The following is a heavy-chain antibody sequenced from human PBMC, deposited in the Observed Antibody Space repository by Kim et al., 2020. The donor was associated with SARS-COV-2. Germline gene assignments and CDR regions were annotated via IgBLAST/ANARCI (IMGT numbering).Heavy chain of an antibody. J-gene: IGHJ4*02. V-gene: IGHV3-23*01. CDR3: AKGVTNSGLDY. D-gene: IGHD4-17*01. CDR2: T. Sequence: TYYADSVKGRFTISSDKSKPTLYLHMNSLRVEDTDVYYCAKGVTNSGLDYWGQGTQVTVSS.